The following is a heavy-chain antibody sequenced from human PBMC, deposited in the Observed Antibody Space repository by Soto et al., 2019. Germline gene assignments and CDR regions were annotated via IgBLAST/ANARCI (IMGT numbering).Heavy chain of an antibody. CDR1: GDSVSSNSAT. J-gene: IGHJ4*02. Sequence: SQTHSLTCAISGDSVSSNSATWDWIRHSPSRGLEWLGRTYYRSKWSYDYAVSVKSRITINPDTSKNQFSLQLNSVTPEDTAVYYCASGTARANFDSWGQGNLVTVSS. CDR3: ASGTARANFDS. D-gene: IGHD1-26*01. CDR2: TYYRSKWSY. V-gene: IGHV6-1*01.